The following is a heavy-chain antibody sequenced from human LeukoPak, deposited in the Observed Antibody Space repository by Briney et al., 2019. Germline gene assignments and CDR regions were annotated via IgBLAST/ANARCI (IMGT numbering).Heavy chain of an antibody. CDR3: VRGNDYGGPHY. J-gene: IGHJ4*02. V-gene: IGHV3-23*01. CDR1: GFTFGSYA. Sequence: GGSLRLSCAASGFTFGSYAMSWVRQTPGKSLEWVSIISNGGVTTYYADSVRGRFTTSRDNSKDLLYLRMNSLRAEDAAVYYCVRGNDYGGPHYWGQGTLVTVSS. D-gene: IGHD4-23*01. CDR2: ISNGGVTT.